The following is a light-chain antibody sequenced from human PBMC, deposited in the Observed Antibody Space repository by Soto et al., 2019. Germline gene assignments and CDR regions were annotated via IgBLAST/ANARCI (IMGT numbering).Light chain of an antibody. Sequence: DILMTQSPSTLSASVGDRVTITCRPSRSVSSWLAWYQQKPGKAPKLLIYKTSDLARGVPSRFSGSGSGAEFTLPITSLQPDDFASYYCQQLGTFGQGTKVEVK. V-gene: IGKV1-5*03. CDR1: RSVSSW. CDR2: KTS. J-gene: IGKJ1*01. CDR3: QQLGT.